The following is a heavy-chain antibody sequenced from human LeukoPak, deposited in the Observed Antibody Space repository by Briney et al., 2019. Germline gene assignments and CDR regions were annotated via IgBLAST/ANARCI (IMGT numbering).Heavy chain of an antibody. D-gene: IGHD3-10*01. V-gene: IGHV4-59*12. CDR2: IYYSGST. CDR1: GGSISSYY. CDR3: ASYYYGSGSYYDY. J-gene: IGHJ4*02. Sequence: KPSETLSLTCTVSGGSISSYYWSWIRQPPGKGLEWIGYIYYSGSTYYNPSLKSRVTISVDTSKNQFSLKLSSVTAADTAVYYCASYYYGSGSYYDYWGQGTLVTVSS.